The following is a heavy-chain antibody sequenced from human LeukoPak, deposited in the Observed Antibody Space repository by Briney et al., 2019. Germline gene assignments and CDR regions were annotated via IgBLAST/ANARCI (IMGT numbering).Heavy chain of an antibody. Sequence: GGSLRVSCAASGFTFSSYAMSWVRQAPGKGLEWVSAISGSGGSTYYADSVKGRFTISRDNPKNTLYLQMNSLRAEDTAVYYCARDHRDPFGEFKPLDLWGRGTLVTVSS. D-gene: IGHD3-10*01. CDR1: GFTFSSYA. V-gene: IGHV3-23*01. CDR3: ARDHRDPFGEFKPLDL. CDR2: ISGSGGST. J-gene: IGHJ2*01.